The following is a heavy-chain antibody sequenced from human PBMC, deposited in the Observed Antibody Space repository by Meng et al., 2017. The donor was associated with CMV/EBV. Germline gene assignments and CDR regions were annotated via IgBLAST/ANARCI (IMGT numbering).Heavy chain of an antibody. CDR2: IRSKANSYAT. V-gene: IGHV3-73*01. D-gene: IGHD2-2*01. CDR3: TSRTLGYCSSTSCYGFDP. Sequence: LTCAASGFTFSGSAMHWVRQASGKGLEWVGRIRSKANSYATAYAASVKGRFTISRDDSKNTAYLQMNSLKTEDTAVYYCTSRTLGYCSSTSCYGFDPWGQGTLVTVSS. J-gene: IGHJ5*02. CDR1: GFTFSGSA.